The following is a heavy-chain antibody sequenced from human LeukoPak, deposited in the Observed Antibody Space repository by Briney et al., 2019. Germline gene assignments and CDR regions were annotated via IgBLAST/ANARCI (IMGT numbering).Heavy chain of an antibody. CDR1: GYTFTGYY. D-gene: IGHD3-10*01. V-gene: IGHV1-2*02. J-gene: IGHJ4*02. Sequence: GASVTVSCTASGYTFTGYYMHWVRQAPGQGLEWMGWINPNSGGTNYAQKFQGRATMTRDTSTSTAYMELSRLRSDDTAVYYCARDAYGSGSDFDYWGQGTLVTVSS. CDR3: ARDAYGSGSDFDY. CDR2: INPNSGGT.